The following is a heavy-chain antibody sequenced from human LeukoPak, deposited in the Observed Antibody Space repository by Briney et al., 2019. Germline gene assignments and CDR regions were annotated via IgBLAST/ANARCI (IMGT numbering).Heavy chain of an antibody. CDR2: ITLSGGNT. D-gene: IGHD6-13*01. CDR1: GFTFSSYD. Sequence: GGSLRLSCAASGFTFSSYDMSWVRQAPGKGLEWVSSITLSGGNTFYADSVMGRFTISRDNSKNTLFLQMNSLRAEDTAVYFCAKETVAAAGPFDSWGQGTLVTVSS. J-gene: IGHJ4*02. V-gene: IGHV3-23*01. CDR3: AKETVAAAGPFDS.